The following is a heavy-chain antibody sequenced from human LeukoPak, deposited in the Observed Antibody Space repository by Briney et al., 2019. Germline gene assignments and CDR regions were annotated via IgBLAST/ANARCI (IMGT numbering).Heavy chain of an antibody. V-gene: IGHV3-9*01. D-gene: IGHD2-2*01. Sequence: GGSLRLSCAASGFTFDDYAMHWVRQAPGKGLEWVSGISWNSGSIGYADSVKGRFTIYRDNAKNSLYLQMNSLRAEDTALYYCAKSWLRYCSSTSCYYFDYWGQGTLVTVSS. CDR2: ISWNSGSI. CDR1: GFTFDDYA. J-gene: IGHJ4*02. CDR3: AKSWLRYCSSTSCYYFDY.